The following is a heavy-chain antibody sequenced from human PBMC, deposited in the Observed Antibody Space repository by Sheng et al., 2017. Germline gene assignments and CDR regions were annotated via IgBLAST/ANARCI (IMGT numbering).Heavy chain of an antibody. D-gene: IGHD1-7*01. J-gene: IGHJ4*02. CDR3: AKEARITGTTSFLHFDY. Sequence: EVQLLESGGGLVQPGGSLRLSCAASGFTFSSYAMSWVRQAPGKGLEWVSAISGSGGSTYYADSVKGRFTISRDNSKNTLYLQMNSLRAEDTAVYYCAKEARITGTTSFLHFDYWGQGTLVTVSS. CDR1: GFTFSSYA. V-gene: IGHV3-23*01. CDR2: ISGSGGST.